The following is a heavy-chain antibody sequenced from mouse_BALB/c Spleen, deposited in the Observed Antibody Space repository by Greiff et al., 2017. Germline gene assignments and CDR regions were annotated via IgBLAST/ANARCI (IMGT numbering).Heavy chain of an antibody. D-gene: IGHD1-2*01. CDR3: AREDYGYYFDY. CDR2: INSNGGST. Sequence: DVQLQESGGGLVQPGGSLKLSCAASGFTFSSYGMSWVRQTPDKRLELVATINSNGGSTYYPDSVKGRFTISRDNAKNTLCLQMSSLKSEDTAMYYCAREDYGYYFDYWGQGTTLTVSS. J-gene: IGHJ2*01. CDR1: GFTFSSYG. V-gene: IGHV5-6-3*01.